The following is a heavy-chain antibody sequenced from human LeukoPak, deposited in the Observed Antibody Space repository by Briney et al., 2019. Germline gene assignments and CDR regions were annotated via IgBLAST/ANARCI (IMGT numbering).Heavy chain of an antibody. J-gene: IGHJ6*03. CDR2: IYTSGST. D-gene: IGHD3-10*01. V-gene: IGHV4-4*08. CDR1: GGSFSGYY. CDR3: ARDAGFMVRGSRRGYDDYYYYMDV. Sequence: PSETLSLTCAVYGGSFSGYYWSWIRQPPGKGLEWIGRIYTSGSTNYNPSLKSRVTISVDTSRNQFSLKLSSVTAADTAVYYCARDAGFMVRGSRRGYDDYYYYMDVWGKGTTVTISS.